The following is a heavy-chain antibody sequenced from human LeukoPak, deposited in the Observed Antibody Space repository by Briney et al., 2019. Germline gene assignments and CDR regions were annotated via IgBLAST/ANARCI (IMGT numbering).Heavy chain of an antibody. Sequence: EASVKVSCKASGYTFTSYGISWVRQAPGQGLEWMGWISAYNGNTNYAQKLQGRVTMTTVTSTSTAYMELRSLRSDDTAVYYCAKTKPYYDSSGYYFDYWGQGTLVTVSS. V-gene: IGHV1-18*01. CDR1: GYTFTSYG. CDR2: ISAYNGNT. D-gene: IGHD3-22*01. J-gene: IGHJ4*02. CDR3: AKTKPYYDSSGYYFDY.